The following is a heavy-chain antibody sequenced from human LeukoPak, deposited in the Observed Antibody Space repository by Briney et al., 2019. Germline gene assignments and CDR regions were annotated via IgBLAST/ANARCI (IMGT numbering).Heavy chain of an antibody. V-gene: IGHV3-23*01. Sequence: GGSLRLSCAASGFTFSSYAMSWVRQAPGKGLEWVSAISGSGGSTYYADSVKGRFTISKDNSKNTLYLQMNSLRAEDTAVYYCAKDWADITGTTPPDYWGQGTLVTVSS. D-gene: IGHD1-7*01. CDR2: ISGSGGST. CDR3: AKDWADITGTTPPDY. CDR1: GFTFSSYA. J-gene: IGHJ4*02.